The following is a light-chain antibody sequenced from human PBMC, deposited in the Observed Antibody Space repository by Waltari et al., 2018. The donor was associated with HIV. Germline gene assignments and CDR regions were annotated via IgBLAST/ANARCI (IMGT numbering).Light chain of an antibody. Sequence: SVLTQPPSASGTPGQRVTISCSGSSANIGNTVSWYQQLPGTAPKVLIYRDNQRPSGVPDRFSGSRSGTSASLDVSGLRSEDEANYFCAAWDDILSGWVFGGGTKLTVL. V-gene: IGLV1-47*01. CDR1: SANIGNT. CDR3: AAWDDILSGWV. CDR2: RDN. J-gene: IGLJ3*02.